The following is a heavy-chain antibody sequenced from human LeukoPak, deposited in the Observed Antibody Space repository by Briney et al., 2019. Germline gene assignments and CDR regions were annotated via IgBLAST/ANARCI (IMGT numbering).Heavy chain of an antibody. D-gene: IGHD2-15*01. J-gene: IGHJ3*02. CDR1: GFIFSDYS. V-gene: IGHV3-21*01. CDR2: ISSDSGYI. CDR3: ARVHCSGRGCFQRYDGFHI. Sequence: GGSLRLSCAASGFIFSDYSMNWVRQAPGKGLEWVSSISSDSGYIYYADSVRGRFTVSRDNAKSSLFLQMNSLRDDGTAVYYCARVHCSGRGCFQRYDGFHIWGQGTVVTVSS.